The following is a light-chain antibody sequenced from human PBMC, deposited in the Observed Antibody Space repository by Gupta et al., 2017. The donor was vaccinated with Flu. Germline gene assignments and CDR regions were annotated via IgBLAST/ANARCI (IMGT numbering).Light chain of an antibody. CDR2: WAS. CDR1: RRGCYGYKNY. V-gene: IGKV4-1*01. J-gene: IGKJ2*01. Sequence: AVSLGERASFKCKSSRRGCYGYKNYLGWYQKKPGQPPQLLIYWASTRECGVPDRFSGRGSGTDFTLTISSLQAEDVAVYYCQQDDITPNTFGQGTKLEVK. CDR3: QQDDITPNT.